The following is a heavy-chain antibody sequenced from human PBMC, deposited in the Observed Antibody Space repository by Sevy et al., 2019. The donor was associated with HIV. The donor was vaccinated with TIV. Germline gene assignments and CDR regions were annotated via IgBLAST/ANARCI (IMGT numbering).Heavy chain of an antibody. CDR2: LDWDDDK. CDR3: ARISGCDYDRWDY. D-gene: IGHD1-26*01. V-gene: IGHV2-70*11. Sequence: SSPTLVKPTQTLTLTCTFSGFSISTSGMCVSWIRQPPGKALEWLACLDWDDDKYYSTSLKTRLTISKDTSKNQVVLTMTKLDPSDTGTYYCARISGCDYDRWDYWGQGIQVSVSS. CDR1: GFSISTSGMC. J-gene: IGHJ4*02.